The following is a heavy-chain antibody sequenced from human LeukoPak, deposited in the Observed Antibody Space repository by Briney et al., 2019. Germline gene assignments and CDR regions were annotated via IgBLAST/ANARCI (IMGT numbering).Heavy chain of an antibody. V-gene: IGHV1-24*01. CDR2: FDPEDGET. J-gene: IGHJ4*02. D-gene: IGHD1-26*01. Sequence: ASVKVSCKASGYTFTSYYMHWVRQAPGKGLEWMGGFDPEDGETIYAQKFRGRVTMTEDTSTDTAYMELSSLRSEDTALYYCATISGSYYSLYWGQGTLVTVSS. CDR3: ATISGSYYSLY. CDR1: GYTFTSYY.